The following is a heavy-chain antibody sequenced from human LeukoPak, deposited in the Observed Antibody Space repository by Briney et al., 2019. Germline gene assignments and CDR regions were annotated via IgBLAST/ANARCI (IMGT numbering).Heavy chain of an antibody. D-gene: IGHD6-19*01. J-gene: IGHJ4*02. CDR2: VYYSGIT. Sequence: PSETLSLNCTDYGGSISSSSYYWGWIRQPPGKGLEWIGSVYYSGITYYNPSLKSRVTISVDTSKNQFSLRQSTVTAADTAVYYCARHGSGWRFDYWGQGTLVTVSS. V-gene: IGHV4-39*01. CDR3: ARHGSGWRFDY. CDR1: GGSISSSSYY.